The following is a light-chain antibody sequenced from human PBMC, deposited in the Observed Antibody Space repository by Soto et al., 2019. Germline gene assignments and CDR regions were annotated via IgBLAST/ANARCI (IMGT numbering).Light chain of an antibody. J-gene: IGKJ2*01. Sequence: EIVLTQSPVTLSLYPGERATLSCRASQSVSSKLAWFQQKPGQAPSLLIYGVSTRATGVPVRFSGSGSGTEFTLTINSLQSEDFAVYYCQQYNNWPHTLGQGTKVDIK. CDR1: QSVSSK. CDR3: QQYNNWPHT. V-gene: IGKV3-15*01. CDR2: GVS.